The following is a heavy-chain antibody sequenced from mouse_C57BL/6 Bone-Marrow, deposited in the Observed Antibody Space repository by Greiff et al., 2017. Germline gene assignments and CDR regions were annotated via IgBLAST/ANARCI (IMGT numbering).Heavy chain of an antibody. D-gene: IGHD1-1*01. Sequence: VQLKQSGAELVRPGASVKLSCTASGFNIKDDYMHWVKQRPEQGLEWIGWIDPENGDTEYASKFQGKATITADTSSNTAYLQLSSLTSEDTAVYYCTTRVYYGSSYWCFDVWGTGTTVTVSS. J-gene: IGHJ1*03. CDR1: GFNIKDDY. CDR3: TTRVYYGSSYWCFDV. CDR2: IDPENGDT. V-gene: IGHV14-4*01.